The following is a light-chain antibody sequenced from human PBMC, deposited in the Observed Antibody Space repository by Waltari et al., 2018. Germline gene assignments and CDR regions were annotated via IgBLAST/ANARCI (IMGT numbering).Light chain of an antibody. CDR2: GG. CDR3: CSYAGSGPWV. Sequence: QSALTQPASVSGSPGQSVTISCTETAIDVGTYKSFSWYQQHPGKAPKLILSGGSSRFSGSKSGNTASLTISGLQAEDEAHYYCCSYAGSGPWVFGGGTKLTVL. J-gene: IGLJ3*02. V-gene: IGLV2-23*01. CDR1: AIDVGTYKS.